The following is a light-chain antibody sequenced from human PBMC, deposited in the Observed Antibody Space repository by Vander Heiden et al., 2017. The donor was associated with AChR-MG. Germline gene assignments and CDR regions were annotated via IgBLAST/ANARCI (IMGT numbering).Light chain of an antibody. CDR2: KDS. CDR1: ALPKQY. V-gene: IGLV3-25*03. CDR3: QSADSSGTSL. Sequence: SHALTQPPSVSVSPGQTARITCSGDALPKQYAYWYQQKPGQAPVLVIYKDSERPSGIPERFSGSSSGTTVTLTISGVQAEDEADYYCQSADSSGTSLFGGGTKLTVL. J-gene: IGLJ2*01.